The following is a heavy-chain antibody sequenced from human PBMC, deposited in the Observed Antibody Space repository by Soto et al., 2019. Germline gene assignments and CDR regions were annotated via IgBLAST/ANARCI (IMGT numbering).Heavy chain of an antibody. CDR1: GGSFSGYY. J-gene: IGHJ4*02. CDR3: ARGKYSYGLDY. CDR2: INHSGST. Sequence: SETLSLTCAVYGGSFSGYYWSWIRQPPGKGLEWIGEINHSGSTNNNPSLKSRVTISVDTSKNQFSLKLSSVTAADTAVYYCARGKYSYGLDYWGQGTLVTVSS. D-gene: IGHD5-18*01. V-gene: IGHV4-34*01.